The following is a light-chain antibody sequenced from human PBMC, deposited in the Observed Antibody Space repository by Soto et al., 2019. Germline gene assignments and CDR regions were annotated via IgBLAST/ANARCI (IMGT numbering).Light chain of an antibody. J-gene: IGKJ2*01. CDR2: LAS. CDR1: HSLLHSNGYNY. CDR3: MQAIQTPRT. Sequence: DIVMTQSPLSLPVNPGEPASISCRSSHSLLHSNGYNYLVWYLQKPGHSPQLLIYLASTRASGVPDRFRGSGSGTDFTLKISRVEAEDVGVYYCMQAIQTPRTFGQGTKLEI. V-gene: IGKV2-28*01.